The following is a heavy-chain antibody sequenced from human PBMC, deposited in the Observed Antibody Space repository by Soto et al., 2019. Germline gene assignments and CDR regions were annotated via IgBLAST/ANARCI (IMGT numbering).Heavy chain of an antibody. Sequence: VASVKVSCKASGGTFSSYAISWVRQAPGQGLEWMGGIIPIFGTANYAQKFQGRVTITADESTSTAYMELSSLRSEDTAVYYCAREGYYGSGSYFSNYYYGMDVWGQGTTVTVSS. D-gene: IGHD3-10*01. CDR2: IIPIFGTA. V-gene: IGHV1-69*13. CDR3: AREGYYGSGSYFSNYYYGMDV. CDR1: GGTFSSYA. J-gene: IGHJ6*02.